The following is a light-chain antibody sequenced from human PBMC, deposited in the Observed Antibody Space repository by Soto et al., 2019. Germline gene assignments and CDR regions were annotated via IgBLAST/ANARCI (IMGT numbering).Light chain of an antibody. CDR2: DVS. V-gene: IGLV2-14*01. CDR1: SSYVGGYNY. Sequence: ALTQPASVSGSPGQSITISCTGTSSYVGGYNYVSWYQQHPGKAPKLMIYDVSNRPSGVSNRFSGSKSGNTASLTISGLQAEDEADYYCSSYTSSSTRVFGTGTKVTVL. CDR3: SSYTSSSTRV. J-gene: IGLJ1*01.